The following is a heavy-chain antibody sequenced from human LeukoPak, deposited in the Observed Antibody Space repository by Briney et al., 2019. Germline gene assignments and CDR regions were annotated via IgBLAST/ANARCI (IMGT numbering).Heavy chain of an antibody. J-gene: IGHJ4*02. Sequence: GGSLRLSCAASGFTFDDYGMSWVRQAPGKGLEWVSGINWNGGSTGYADSVKGRFTISRDNAKNSLYLQMNSLRAEDTALYYCARSQGAAYYDSSGTNDYWGQGTLVTVSS. V-gene: IGHV3-20*04. CDR1: GFTFDDYG. CDR3: ARSQGAAYYDSSGTNDY. CDR2: INWNGGST. D-gene: IGHD3-22*01.